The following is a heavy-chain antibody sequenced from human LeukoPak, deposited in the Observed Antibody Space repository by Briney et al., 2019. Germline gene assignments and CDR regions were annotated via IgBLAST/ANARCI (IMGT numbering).Heavy chain of an antibody. CDR1: GGSISSGTYY. CDR2: IYSSGCT. D-gene: IGHD4-17*01. J-gene: IGHJ3*02. V-gene: IGHV4-61*02. CDR3: AIHDYGDRDAFDI. Sequence: SQTLSLTCTVSGGSISSGTYYWSWIRQPAGKGLEWIGRIYSSGCTSYNPSLESRVTISVDTSKNQFSLKLSSVTAADTAVYYCAIHDYGDRDAFDIWGQGTMVTVSS.